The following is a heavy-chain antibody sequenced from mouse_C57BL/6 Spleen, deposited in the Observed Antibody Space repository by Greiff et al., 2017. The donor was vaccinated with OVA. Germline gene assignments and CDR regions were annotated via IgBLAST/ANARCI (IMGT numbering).Heavy chain of an antibody. CDR3: TRYPGYWYFDF. Sequence: VKVVESGAELVRPGASVTLSCKASGYTFTDYEMHWVKQTPVNGLEWIGAIDTEPGGTAYNQKFKGTAILTADKSYSTADMERLSLTAEDSAVYYCTRYPGYWYFDFWGTGTTVTVSS. J-gene: IGHJ1*03. CDR1: GYTFTDYE. CDR2: IDTEPGGT. V-gene: IGHV1-15*01.